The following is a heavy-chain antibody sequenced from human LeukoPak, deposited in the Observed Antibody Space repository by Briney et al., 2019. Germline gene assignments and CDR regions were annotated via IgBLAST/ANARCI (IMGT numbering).Heavy chain of an antibody. Sequence: PSKTLSLTCAVYGGSYTGYYWTWIRQPPGKGLEWSGEINHSGTTNYNPSLKSRVTISVDPSKNQFSVRLNSVTAADTAVYYCARGLHVGETLPYYFWSQGTLVTVSS. D-gene: IGHD3-16*01. CDR1: GGSYTGYY. CDR2: INHSGTT. J-gene: IGHJ4*02. V-gene: IGHV4-34*01. CDR3: ARGLHVGETLPYYF.